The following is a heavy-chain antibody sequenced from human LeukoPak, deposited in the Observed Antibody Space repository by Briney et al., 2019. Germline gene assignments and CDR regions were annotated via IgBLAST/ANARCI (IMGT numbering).Heavy chain of an antibody. CDR3: TRGYSGVAIYAFDI. CDR1: GFTFSNAW. CDR2: IGNKANSYTT. J-gene: IGHJ3*02. V-gene: IGHV3-72*01. Sequence: GGSLRLSCAASGFTFSNAWMSWVRQAPGKGLEWVGRIGNKANSYTTEYAASVKGRFTISRDDSKNSLYLQMNSLKTEDTAVYHCTRGYSGVAIYAFDIWGQGTMVTVSS. D-gene: IGHD5-18*01.